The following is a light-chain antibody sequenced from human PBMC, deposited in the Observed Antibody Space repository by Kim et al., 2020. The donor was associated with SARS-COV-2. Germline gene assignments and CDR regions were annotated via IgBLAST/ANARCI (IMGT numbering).Light chain of an antibody. CDR2: QDS. Sequence: SLSPARPARVTCPGDNLVNNSASWYQQKAGPSPVLVMYQDSQRPSGIPERFSGSNSGNTATLTIIGTQAMDEAEYYCQAWDSSTVVFGGGTQLTVL. CDR3: QAWDSSTVV. CDR1: NLVNNS. V-gene: IGLV3-1*01. J-gene: IGLJ2*01.